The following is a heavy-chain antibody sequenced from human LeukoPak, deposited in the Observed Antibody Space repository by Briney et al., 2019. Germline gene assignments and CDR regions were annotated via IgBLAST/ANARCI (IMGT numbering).Heavy chain of an antibody. CDR3: ASKLELRSGIDY. D-gene: IGHD1-7*01. J-gene: IGHJ4*02. CDR2: INHSGSA. Sequence: SETLSLTCAVYGGSFSGYYWSWIRQPPGKGLEWIGEINHSGSANYNPSLKSRVTISVDTSKNQFSLKLSSVTAADTAVYYCASKLELRSGIDYWGQGTLVTVSS. V-gene: IGHV4-34*01. CDR1: GGSFSGYY.